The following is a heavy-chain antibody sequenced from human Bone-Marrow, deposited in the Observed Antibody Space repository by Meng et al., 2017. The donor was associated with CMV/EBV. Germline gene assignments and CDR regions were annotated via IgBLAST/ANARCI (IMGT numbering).Heavy chain of an antibody. J-gene: IGHJ5*02. Sequence: RGDACSGVRQATGQGREWMGGIIPIFGKANNAQKFQGRVTITADEATSTAYMELSSLRSEDTAVYYCARDRGGGNYYDSSAGSWFDPWGQGTLVTVSS. CDR1: RGDA. CDR2: IIPIFGKA. CDR3: ARDRGGGNYYDSSAGSWFDP. D-gene: IGHD3-22*01. V-gene: IGHV1-69*01.